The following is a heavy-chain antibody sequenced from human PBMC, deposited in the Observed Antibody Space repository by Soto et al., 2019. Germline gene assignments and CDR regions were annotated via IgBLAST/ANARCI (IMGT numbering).Heavy chain of an antibody. CDR1: GGSISSGDYY. CDR2: IYYSGST. CDR3: ARRYGDYEPGFDL. Sequence: QVQLHESGPGLVKPSQTLSLTCTVSGGSISSGDYYWSWIRQPPGKGLEWIGYIYYSGSTYYNPSLMRVVTISVDTSKSQFSLKLSSVTAAGSAVYYFARRYGDYEPGFDLWGRGTLVTVSS. V-gene: IGHV4-30-4*01. J-gene: IGHJ2*01. D-gene: IGHD4-17*01.